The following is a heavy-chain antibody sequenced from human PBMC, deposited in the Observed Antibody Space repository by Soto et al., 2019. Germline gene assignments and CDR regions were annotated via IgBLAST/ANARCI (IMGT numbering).Heavy chain of an antibody. D-gene: IGHD2-21*01. V-gene: IGHV1-69*12. CDR2: IIPIFGPA. CDR1: GGTFSSYA. J-gene: IGHJ1*01. Sequence: QVQLVQSGAEVKKPGSSVKVSCKASGGTFSSYAISWVRQAPGQGLAWMGGIIPIFGPANYAQKFQGRVTITADESTSTAYMELSSLRSEDTAVYYCARTLFDAEYFQHWGQGTLVTVSS. CDR3: ARTLFDAEYFQH.